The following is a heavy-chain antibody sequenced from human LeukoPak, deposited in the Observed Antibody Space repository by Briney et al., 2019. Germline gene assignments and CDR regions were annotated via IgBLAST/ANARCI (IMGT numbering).Heavy chain of an antibody. CDR3: ARDEGGDYFDY. CDR1: GGSISSGNYY. Sequence: PSETLSLTCTVSGGSISSGNYYWTWIRQPAGKGLEWIGRSYTTGSTNYNPSLKSRVTVSIDTSKNQFSLKLTSVTAADTAVYFCARDEGGDYFDYWGQGTLVTVSS. CDR2: SYTTGST. V-gene: IGHV4-61*02. D-gene: IGHD4-17*01. J-gene: IGHJ4*02.